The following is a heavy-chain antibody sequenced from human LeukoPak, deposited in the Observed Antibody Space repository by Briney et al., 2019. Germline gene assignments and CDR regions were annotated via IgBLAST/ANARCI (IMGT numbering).Heavy chain of an antibody. CDR3: ARADSRNWHAEDYHHRMDG. J-gene: IGHJ6*04. CDR1: GGTFSSYA. Sequence: SVKVSCKASGGTFSSYAISWVRQAPGQGLEWMGGIIPIFGTANYAQKFQGRVTITADKSTSTAYMELSSLRSEDTAVYYCARADSRNWHAEDYHHRMDGWGKGTTVNVSS. CDR2: IIPIFGTA. D-gene: IGHD6-13*01. V-gene: IGHV1-69*06.